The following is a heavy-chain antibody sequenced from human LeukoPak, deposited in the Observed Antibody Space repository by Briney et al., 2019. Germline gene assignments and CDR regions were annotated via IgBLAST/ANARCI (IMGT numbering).Heavy chain of an antibody. CDR1: GYTLTELS. Sequence: ASAKVSCKVSGYTLTELSMHWVRQAAGKGLEWMGGFDPEDDERIYAQKFQGRVTMTADTSTDTAYMELSSLRSEDTAEYYCATPGYYFDYWGQGTLVTVSS. D-gene: IGHD6-25*01. CDR2: FDPEDDER. V-gene: IGHV1-24*01. J-gene: IGHJ4*02. CDR3: ATPGYYFDY.